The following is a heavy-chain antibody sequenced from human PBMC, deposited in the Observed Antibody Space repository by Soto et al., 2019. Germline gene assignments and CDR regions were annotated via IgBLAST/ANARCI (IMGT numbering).Heavy chain of an antibody. Sequence: EVQLVESGGGLVKPGGSLRLSCTASGFTFSSYTMHWVRQAPGKGLEWVPSISSSSSYIYYADSLKGRFTISRENAKDSMYLQMSRLRAEDTALYYRTEEGDAFDIWGQGTMVTVSS. J-gene: IGHJ3*02. CDR1: GFTFSSYT. V-gene: IGHV3-21*01. CDR2: ISSSSSYI. CDR3: TEEGDAFDI.